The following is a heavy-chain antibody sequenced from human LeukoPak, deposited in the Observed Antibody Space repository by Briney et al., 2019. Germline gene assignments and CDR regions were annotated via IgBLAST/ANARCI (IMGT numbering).Heavy chain of an antibody. J-gene: IGHJ4*02. D-gene: IGHD5-18*01. V-gene: IGHV4-59*01. CDR2: IYYSGST. Sequence: SETLSLTCTVSGGSISSYYWSWIRRPPGKGLEWIGYIYYSGSTNYNPSLKSRVTISVDTSKNQFSLKLSSVTAADTAVYYCARVDGYSYGAYYFDYWGQGTLVTVSS. CDR1: GGSISSYY. CDR3: ARVDGYSYGAYYFDY.